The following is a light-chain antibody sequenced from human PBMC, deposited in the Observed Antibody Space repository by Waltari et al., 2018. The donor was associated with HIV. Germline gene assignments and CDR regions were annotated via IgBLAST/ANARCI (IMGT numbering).Light chain of an antibody. Sequence: SSELTQPPTVSVSPGQTARIVCYGDALTEQYAYWYKQKAGQAPVMVMYKNIQRPSGIPERFSGSSSGTTVTLTISGVQAEDEADYYCQSADSSGSFRVFGGGTKVTVL. CDR3: QSADSSGSFRV. CDR2: KNI. J-gene: IGLJ2*01. CDR1: ALTEQY. V-gene: IGLV3-25*03.